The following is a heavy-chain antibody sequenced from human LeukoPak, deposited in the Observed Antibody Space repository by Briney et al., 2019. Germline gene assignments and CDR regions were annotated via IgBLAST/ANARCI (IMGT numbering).Heavy chain of an antibody. CDR1: GGSISSGGYS. J-gene: IGHJ5*02. CDR3: ARFGGTVTRGWFDP. CDR2: IYHSGST. V-gene: IGHV4-30-2*01. Sequence: SETLSLTCAVSGGSISSGGYSWSWIRQPPGKGLEWIGYIYHSGSTYYNPSLKSRVTKSVDRSKNQFSLKLSSVTAADTAVYYCARFGGTVTRGWFDPWGQGTLVTVSS. D-gene: IGHD4-17*01.